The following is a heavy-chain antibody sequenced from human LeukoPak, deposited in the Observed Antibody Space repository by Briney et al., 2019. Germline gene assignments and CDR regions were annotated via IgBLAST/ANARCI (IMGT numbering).Heavy chain of an antibody. Sequence: GGSLRLSCAASGFTFSNYWMQWVRQDPGKGLVWVSRISSDASSTSYADSVKGRSTISRDNAKNTVYLQMNSLRAEDTAVYYCARDRVPYCSGASCSVDVWGQGTTVTVSS. V-gene: IGHV3-74*01. J-gene: IGHJ6*02. CDR1: GFTFSNYW. D-gene: IGHD2-15*01. CDR3: ARDRVPYCSGASCSVDV. CDR2: ISSDASST.